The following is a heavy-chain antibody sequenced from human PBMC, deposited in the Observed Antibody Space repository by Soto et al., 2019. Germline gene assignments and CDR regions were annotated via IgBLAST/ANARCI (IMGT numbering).Heavy chain of an antibody. J-gene: IGHJ6*02. Sequence: QVQLVESGGGVVQPGRSLRLSCAASGFTFSSYGMHWVRQAPGKGLEWVAVIWYDGSNKYYADSVKGRFTISRDNSKNTLYLQMNSLRAEDTGVYYCAREWTYYYDGMDVWGQGTTVTVSS. CDR1: GFTFSSYG. CDR2: IWYDGSNK. CDR3: AREWTYYYDGMDV. V-gene: IGHV3-33*01.